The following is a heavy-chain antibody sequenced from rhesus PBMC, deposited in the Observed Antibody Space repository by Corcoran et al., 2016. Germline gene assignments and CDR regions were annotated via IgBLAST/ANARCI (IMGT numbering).Heavy chain of an antibody. J-gene: IGHJ3*01. D-gene: IGHD3-16*01. CDR2: INPSNDKT. Sequence: QVQLVQSGAEVKKPGTSVRLSCKASGYTFTSYYINWVRQAPGQVLEWMGWINPSNDKTGYAQKFQGRVTVTRDTSTSTTYMELNSLRSDDTAVYYGARYYSGSQGLDFWGQGLRVTVSS. V-gene: IGHV1-200*01. CDR1: GYTFTSYY. CDR3: ARYYSGSQGLDF.